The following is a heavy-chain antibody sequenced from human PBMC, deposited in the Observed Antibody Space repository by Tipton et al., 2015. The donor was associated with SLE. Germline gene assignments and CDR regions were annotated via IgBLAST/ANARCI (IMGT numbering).Heavy chain of an antibody. V-gene: IGHV4-34*01. CDR2: INHSGST. D-gene: IGHD1-26*01. CDR1: GGSFSGYY. CDR3: ARAPASGSYYRYYYYYMDV. J-gene: IGHJ6*03. Sequence: TLSLTCAVYGGSFSGYYWSWIRQPPGKGLEWIGEINHSGSTNYNPSLKSRVTISVDTSKNQFSLKLSSVTAADTAVYYCARAPASGSYYRYYYYYMDVWGKGTTVTVSS.